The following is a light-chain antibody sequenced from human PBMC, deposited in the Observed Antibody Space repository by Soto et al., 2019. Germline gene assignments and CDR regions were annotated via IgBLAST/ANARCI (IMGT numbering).Light chain of an antibody. CDR2: DVS. J-gene: IGLJ1*01. CDR1: SSDVGGYNY. Sequence: LTQPASVSGSPGQSITISCTGTSSDVGGYNYVSWFQQHPGKAPKLMIYDVSARPSGVSNRFSGSKSGNTASLTISGLQAEDEADYYCSSYTPSGFVFGPGT. V-gene: IGLV2-14*01. CDR3: SSYTPSGFV.